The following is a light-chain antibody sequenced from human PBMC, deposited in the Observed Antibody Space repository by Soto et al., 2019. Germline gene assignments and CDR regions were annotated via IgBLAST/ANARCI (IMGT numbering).Light chain of an antibody. CDR3: QQYGNGNSPRYS. V-gene: IGKV3-20*01. Sequence: EIVLTQSPGTLSLSLGERATLSCRASQSVSSNYLAWYQQKPGQAPRLLIYETSSRATGIPDRFGGSGSGTDFTLSISRLEPEDFAVYYCQQYGNGNSPRYSFGQGTRLEIK. CDR2: ETS. CDR1: QSVSSNY. J-gene: IGKJ2*03.